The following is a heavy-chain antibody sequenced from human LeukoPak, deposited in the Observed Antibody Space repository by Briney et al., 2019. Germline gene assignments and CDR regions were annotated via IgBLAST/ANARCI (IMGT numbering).Heavy chain of an antibody. V-gene: IGHV3-73*01. CDR1: GFTFSGSA. CDR3: ANLSPGWGSWQTYYFDY. CDR2: IRSKPNSYAT. J-gene: IGHJ4*02. D-gene: IGHD6-13*01. Sequence: GGSLRLSCAISGFTFSGSAMHWVRQASGKGLEWVGRIRSKPNSYATTYAASVKGRFTISRDDSKNTAYLQMNSLKTEDTAVYYCANLSPGWGSWQTYYFDYWGQGTLVTVSS.